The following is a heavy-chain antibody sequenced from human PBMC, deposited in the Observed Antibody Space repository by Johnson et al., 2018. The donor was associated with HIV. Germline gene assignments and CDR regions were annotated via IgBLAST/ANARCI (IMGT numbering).Heavy chain of an antibody. CDR2: ITWNGGST. Sequence: VQLVESGGGVVHPGGSLRLSCAASGFTFEDYGMSWVREAPGKGLEWVSGITWNGGSTGYVDSVKGRFTISRDNAKNSLYLQMNSLRAEDTAVYYCAREALDAFDIWGQGTMVTVSS. J-gene: IGHJ3*02. V-gene: IGHV3-20*04. CDR1: GFTFEDYG. CDR3: AREALDAFDI.